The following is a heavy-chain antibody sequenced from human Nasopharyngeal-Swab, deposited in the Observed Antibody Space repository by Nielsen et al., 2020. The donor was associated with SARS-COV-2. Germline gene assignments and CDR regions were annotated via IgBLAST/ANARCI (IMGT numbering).Heavy chain of an antibody. CDR3: TRCGEPAENFGELFEYYFDY. Sequence: GGSLRLSCAASGFTFSSYGMHWVRQAPGKGLEWVAVIWYDGSNKYYADSVKGRFTISRDNSKTTLYLQMNSLRAEDTAVYYCTRCGEPAENFGELFEYYFDYWGQGTLVTVSS. J-gene: IGHJ4*02. CDR2: IWYDGSNK. D-gene: IGHD3-10*01. CDR1: GFTFSSYG. V-gene: IGHV3-33*01.